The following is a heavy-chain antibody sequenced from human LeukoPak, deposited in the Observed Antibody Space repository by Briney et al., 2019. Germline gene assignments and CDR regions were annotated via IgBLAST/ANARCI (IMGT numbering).Heavy chain of an antibody. CDR2: IIPISGTA. V-gene: IGHV1-69*05. Sequence: SVKVSCKASGGTFSNYGISWVRQAPGQGLEWMGGIIPISGTANYAQKFQGRVTITTDESTSTAYMELSSLRSEDTAVYYCASCKLELYNWFDPWGQGTLVTVSS. D-gene: IGHD3-3*01. CDR3: ASCKLELYNWFDP. J-gene: IGHJ5*02. CDR1: GGTFSNYG.